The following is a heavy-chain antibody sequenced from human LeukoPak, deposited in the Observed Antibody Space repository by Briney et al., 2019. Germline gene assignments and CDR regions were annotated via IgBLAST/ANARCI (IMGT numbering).Heavy chain of an antibody. CDR3: ARDHFGYYGSGRGYYYYYMDV. CDR2: ISYDGSNK. V-gene: IGHV3-30*04. D-gene: IGHD3-10*01. J-gene: IGHJ6*03. CDR1: GFTFSSYA. Sequence: PGRSLRLSCAASGFTFSSYAMHWVRQAPGKGLEWVAVISYDGSNKYYADSVKGRFTISRDNAKNSLYLQMNSLRAEDTAVYYCARDHFGYYGSGRGYYYYYMDVWGKGTTVTVSS.